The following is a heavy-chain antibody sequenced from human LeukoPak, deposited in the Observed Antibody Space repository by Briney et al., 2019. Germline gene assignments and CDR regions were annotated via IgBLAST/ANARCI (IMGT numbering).Heavy chain of an antibody. CDR3: ARDLGRGWYEAFHI. D-gene: IGHD6-19*01. Sequence: ASVKVSCKTSGYTFTGYYVHWVRQAPGQGLEWMGYVNPKHGGTTYAQEFQGRITITRDTSINTAYMELSRLRSDDSAVYYCARDLGRGWYEAFHIWGQGTMVTVSS. J-gene: IGHJ3*02. CDR1: GYTFTGYY. CDR2: VNPKHGGT. V-gene: IGHV1-2*02.